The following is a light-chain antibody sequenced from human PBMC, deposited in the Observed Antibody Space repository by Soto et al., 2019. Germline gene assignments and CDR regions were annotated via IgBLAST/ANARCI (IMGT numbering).Light chain of an antibody. Sequence: DIQMTQSPSSLSASVRDRVTITCRASQSISSYLNWYQQKPGKAPKLLIYAASSLQSGVPSRFSGSGSGTDFTLTISSLQPEDFETYYCQQSYSTSITFGQGTRLEIK. CDR3: QQSYSTSIT. CDR2: AAS. CDR1: QSISSY. J-gene: IGKJ5*01. V-gene: IGKV1-39*01.